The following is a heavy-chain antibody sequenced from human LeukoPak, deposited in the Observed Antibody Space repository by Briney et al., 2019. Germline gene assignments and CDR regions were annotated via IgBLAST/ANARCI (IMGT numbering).Heavy chain of an antibody. D-gene: IGHD4-17*01. CDR1: GLTFSSYG. Sequence: GRSLRLSCAASGLTFSSYGMHWVRQAPGKGLEWVAVISYDGSNKYYADCVKGRFTISRDNCKNTLYLQMNGLRAEDTAVYYCAKRKTAYGDYPNSFDYWGQGTLVTVSS. J-gene: IGHJ4*02. V-gene: IGHV3-30*18. CDR3: AKRKTAYGDYPNSFDY. CDR2: ISYDGSNK.